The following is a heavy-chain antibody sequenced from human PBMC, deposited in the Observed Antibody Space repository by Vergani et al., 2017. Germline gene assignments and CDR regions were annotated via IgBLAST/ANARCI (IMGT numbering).Heavy chain of an antibody. CDR3: ARDRRVGAEPNWFDP. CDR1: GYTFTGYY. J-gene: IGHJ5*02. D-gene: IGHD1-26*01. Sequence: QVQLVQSGAEVKKPGASVKVSCKASGYTFTGYYMHWVRQAPGQGLEWMGWINPNSGGTNYAQKFQGWVTMTTDTSTSTAYMELRSLRSDDTAVYYCARDRRVGAEPNWFDPWGQGTLVTVSS. CDR2: INPNSGGT. V-gene: IGHV1-2*04.